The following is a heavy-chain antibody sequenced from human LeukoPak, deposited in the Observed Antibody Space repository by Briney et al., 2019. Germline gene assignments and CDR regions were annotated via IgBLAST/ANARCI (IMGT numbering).Heavy chain of an antibody. D-gene: IGHD3-16*01. CDR2: IWFDGSNK. V-gene: IGHV3-33*01. CDR1: GFTFSSHG. J-gene: IGHJ4*02. Sequence: PGKSLRLSCAASGFTFSSHGMHWVRQAPGKGLEWVATIWFDGSNKYYADSVKGRFTISRDNSKNTLYLQMNSLRAEDTAMYYCTRIWGSYSDYWGQGTLVTVSP. CDR3: TRIWGSYSDY.